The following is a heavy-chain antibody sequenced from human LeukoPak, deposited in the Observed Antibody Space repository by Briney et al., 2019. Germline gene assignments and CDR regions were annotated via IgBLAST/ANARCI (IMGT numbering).Heavy chain of an antibody. Sequence: TPSETLSLTCAVYGGSFSGYYWSWLRQPPGKGLEWIGEINHSGSTNYNPSLKSRVTISVDTSKNQFSLKLSSVTAADTAVYYCARGRRVWGSYRYTSGHAFDIWGQGTMVTVSS. V-gene: IGHV4-34*01. J-gene: IGHJ3*02. D-gene: IGHD3-16*02. CDR1: GGSFSGYY. CDR2: INHSGST. CDR3: ARGRRVWGSYRYTSGHAFDI.